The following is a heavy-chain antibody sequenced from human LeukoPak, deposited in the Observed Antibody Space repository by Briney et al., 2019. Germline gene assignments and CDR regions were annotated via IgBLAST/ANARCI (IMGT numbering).Heavy chain of an antibody. J-gene: IGHJ4*02. CDR3: ARDGDYSKYLDY. Sequence: GGSLRLSCAASGFTVTSTYMNWVRQAPGKGLEWVSVIYSGGSTDYADSVKGRFTISRDNSKNTLYLQMNSLRAEDTAVYYCARDGDYSKYLDYWGQGTLVTVSS. D-gene: IGHD4-11*01. CDR1: GFTVTSTY. V-gene: IGHV3-66*01. CDR2: IYSGGST.